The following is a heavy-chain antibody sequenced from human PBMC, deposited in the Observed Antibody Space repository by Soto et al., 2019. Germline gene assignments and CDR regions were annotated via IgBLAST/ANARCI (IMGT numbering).Heavy chain of an antibody. CDR2: IAPFKGKT. J-gene: IGHJ4*02. Sequence: ASVKVSCKASGYIFNHYGINWVRQAPGQGLEWVGWIAPFKGKTNSLQRLQDRISMTIETSTNTAYLEVTRLTSDDTGVYYCAREGVSSPYYPRDLDYWGQGPRVPAAS. V-gene: IGHV1-18*04. CDR1: GYIFNHYG. CDR3: AREGVSSPYYPRDLDY. D-gene: IGHD3-10*01.